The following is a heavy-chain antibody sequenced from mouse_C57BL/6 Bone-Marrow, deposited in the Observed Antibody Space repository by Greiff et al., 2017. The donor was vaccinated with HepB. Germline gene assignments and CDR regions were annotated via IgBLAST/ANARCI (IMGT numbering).Heavy chain of an antibody. CDR1: GYAFSSSW. CDR3: AREGALGRGYFDV. V-gene: IGHV1-82*01. J-gene: IGHJ1*03. D-gene: IGHD4-1*01. CDR2: IYPGDGDT. Sequence: VQLQQSGPELVKPGASVKISCKASGYAFSSSWMNWVKQRPGKGLEWIGRIYPGDGDTNYNGKFKGKATLTADKSSSTAYMQLSSLTSEDSAVYFCAREGALGRGYFDVWGTGTTVTVSS.